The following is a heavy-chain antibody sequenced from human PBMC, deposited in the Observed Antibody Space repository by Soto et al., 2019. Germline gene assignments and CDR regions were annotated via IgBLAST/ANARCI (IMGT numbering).Heavy chain of an antibody. J-gene: IGHJ6*02. D-gene: IGHD3-10*01. CDR1: GYTFTSYD. CDR2: MNPNSGNT. CDR3: ARGGEAWGGGEYYYYGVDV. V-gene: IGHV1-8*01. Sequence: QVQLVQSGAEVKKPGASVKVSCKASGYTFTSYDITWVRQATGQGLEWMGWMNPNSGNTAHAQKFQGRVTMTRNTXXSXASXELSSVRSEDTAVYYWARGGEAWGGGEYYYYGVDVWGQGTTVTVSS.